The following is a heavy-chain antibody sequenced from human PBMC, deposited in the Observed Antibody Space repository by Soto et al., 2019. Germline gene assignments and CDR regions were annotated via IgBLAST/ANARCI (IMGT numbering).Heavy chain of an antibody. CDR1: GFTFSRYG. Sequence: PGGSLRLSCAASGFTFSRYGMNWVRQAPGKGLELVSSISGLSSYIYYADSVKGRFTVSRDNAKNSLYVQMNSLRAEDTAVYYSARDTKHRMAEYYYYGMDVWGQGTTVTVSS. CDR2: ISGLSSYI. D-gene: IGHD1-1*01. J-gene: IGHJ6*02. V-gene: IGHV3-21*06. CDR3: ARDTKHRMAEYYYYGMDV.